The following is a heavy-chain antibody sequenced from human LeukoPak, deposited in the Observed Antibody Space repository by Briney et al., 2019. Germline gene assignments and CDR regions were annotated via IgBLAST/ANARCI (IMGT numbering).Heavy chain of an antibody. CDR2: IYPGDSDT. D-gene: IGHD7-27*01. CDR1: GYNFATSW. J-gene: IGHJ6*02. V-gene: IGHV5-51*01. Sequence: GESLKISCQGSGYNFATSWIAWVRQMPGKGLEWMGVIYPGDSDTRYSPSFQGQVTISADKSISTAYLQWSSLTASDTAIYYCATQYKSETYKLGFDPWGQGTTVTVSS. CDR3: ATQYKSETYKLGFDP.